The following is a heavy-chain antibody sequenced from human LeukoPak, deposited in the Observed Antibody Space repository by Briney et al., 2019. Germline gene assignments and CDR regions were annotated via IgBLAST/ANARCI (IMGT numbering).Heavy chain of an antibody. D-gene: IGHD5-18*01. CDR3: ARNAREIQLPPDY. CDR1: GFIVSDHY. CDR2: ISSSSSYI. V-gene: IGHV3-21*01. Sequence: GGSLRLSCAASGFIVSDHYMNWVRQAPGKGLEWVSSISSSSSYIYYADSVKGRFTISRDNAKNSLYLQMNSLRAEDTAVYYCARNAREIQLPPDYWGQGTLVTVSS. J-gene: IGHJ4*02.